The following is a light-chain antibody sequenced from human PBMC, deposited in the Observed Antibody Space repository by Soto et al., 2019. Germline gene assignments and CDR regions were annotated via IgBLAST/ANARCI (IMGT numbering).Light chain of an antibody. Sequence: QSALTQPASVSGSPGQSITISCTGTSSDVGGYNYVSWYQQHPGKAPKLMIYDVSNRPSGVSNRFSGSKSGNTASLTISAPQAEDEADYYCSSYTSSSTLVFGGGTKLTVL. CDR3: SSYTSSSTLV. V-gene: IGLV2-14*01. CDR2: DVS. J-gene: IGLJ2*01. CDR1: SSDVGGYNY.